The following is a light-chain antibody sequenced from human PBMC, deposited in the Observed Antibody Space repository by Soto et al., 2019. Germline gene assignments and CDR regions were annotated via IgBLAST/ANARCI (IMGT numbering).Light chain of an antibody. Sequence: QSALTQPRSVSGSPGQSVTISCTGTNSDVGHNNYVSWYQQHPGKAPKLIIFDVDKRPSGVPDRFSGSKSGNTASLTISGLQAEDEADYYCCSYAGSSWIFGGGTKLTVL. V-gene: IGLV2-11*01. CDR2: DVD. CDR1: NSDVGHNNY. CDR3: CSYAGSSWI. J-gene: IGLJ2*01.